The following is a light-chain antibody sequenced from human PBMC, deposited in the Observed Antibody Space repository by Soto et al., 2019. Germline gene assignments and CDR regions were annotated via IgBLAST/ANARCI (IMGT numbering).Light chain of an antibody. Sequence: QSVLTQPPSASGTPGQRVTISCSGSSSNIGSNYVYWYQQLPGTVPQLLIYRNSERPSGVPDRFSGSKSGTSASLAISGLRSEDEAEYYCAAWDESLSGVVFGGGTKLTVL. CDR1: SSNIGSNY. J-gene: IGLJ2*01. CDR3: AAWDESLSGVV. CDR2: RNS. V-gene: IGLV1-47*01.